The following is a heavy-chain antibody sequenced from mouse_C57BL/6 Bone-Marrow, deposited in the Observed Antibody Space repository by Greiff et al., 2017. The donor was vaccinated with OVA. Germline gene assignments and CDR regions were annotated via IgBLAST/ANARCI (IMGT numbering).Heavy chain of an antibody. J-gene: IGHJ3*01. V-gene: IGHV3-8*01. D-gene: IGHD2-4*01. CDR1: GYSITSDY. CDR3: ARSGGYDYDWFAY. Sequence: EVKVVESGPGLAKPSQTLSLTCSVTGYSITSDYWNWIRKFPGNKLEYMGYISYSGSTYYNPSLKSRISITRDTSKNQYYLQLNSVTTEDTATYYCARSGGYDYDWFAYWGQGTLVTVSA. CDR2: ISYSGST.